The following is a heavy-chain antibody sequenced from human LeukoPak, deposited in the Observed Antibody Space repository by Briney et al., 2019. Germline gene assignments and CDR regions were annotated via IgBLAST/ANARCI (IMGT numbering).Heavy chain of an antibody. V-gene: IGHV3-33*01. Sequence: GGSLRLSCAASGFTFSSYGMHWVRQAPGKGLEWVAVIWYDGSNKYYADSVKGRFIISRDNSKNTLYLQMNSLRAEDTAVYYCARDGGGDSNYYYYYMDVWGKGTTVTVSS. CDR3: ARDGGGDSNYYYYYMDV. D-gene: IGHD3-16*01. CDR1: GFTFSSYG. J-gene: IGHJ6*03. CDR2: IWYDGSNK.